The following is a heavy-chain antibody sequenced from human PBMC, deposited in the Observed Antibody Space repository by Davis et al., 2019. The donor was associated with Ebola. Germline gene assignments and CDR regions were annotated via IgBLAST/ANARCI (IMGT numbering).Heavy chain of an antibody. CDR2: NVPILGIT. J-gene: IGHJ4*02. CDR1: GGTFSNYV. Sequence: SVKVSCKVSGGTFSNYVFNWVRQAPGQGLEWMGGNVPILGITNYAQKFQGRVTISADESTSTAYMELSSLRFEDTAVYYCAVGSYFYDSDGYAFWGQGTLVTVSS. CDR3: AVGSYFYDSDGYAF. V-gene: IGHV1-69*10. D-gene: IGHD3-22*01.